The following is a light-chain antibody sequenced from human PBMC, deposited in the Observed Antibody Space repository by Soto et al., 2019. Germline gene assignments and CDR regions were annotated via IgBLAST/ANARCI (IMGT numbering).Light chain of an antibody. Sequence: EIVLTQSPGTLSLSPGERATLSCRASQSVGSNYLAWYQQKPGQAPRLLIYVASNRATGIPDRFSGSGSGTDFSLTISRLETKEFAVYYCQQYGGAPYTFGQGTKLEI. J-gene: IGKJ2*01. CDR1: QSVGSNY. V-gene: IGKV3-20*01. CDR2: VAS. CDR3: QQYGGAPYT.